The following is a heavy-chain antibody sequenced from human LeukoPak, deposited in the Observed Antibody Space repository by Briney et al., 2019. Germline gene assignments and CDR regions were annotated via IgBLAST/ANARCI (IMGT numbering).Heavy chain of an antibody. V-gene: IGHV1-24*01. CDR1: GYTLTELS. D-gene: IGHD6-6*01. Sequence: GASVKVSCKVSGYTLTELSMHWVRQAPGKGLEWMGGFDPEDGETIYAQKFQGRVTMTRDTSTSTVYMELSSLRSEDTAVYYCAREMGHSIAARGDYFDYWGQGTLVTVSS. J-gene: IGHJ4*02. CDR2: FDPEDGET. CDR3: AREMGHSIAARGDYFDY.